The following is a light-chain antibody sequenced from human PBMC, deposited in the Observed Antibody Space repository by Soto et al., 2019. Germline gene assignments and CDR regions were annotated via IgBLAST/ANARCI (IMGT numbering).Light chain of an antibody. J-gene: IGKJ4*01. CDR1: QGITSC. CDR2: TSS. Sequence: DIQLTQSPSFLSASVGDRVSITCRASQGITSCLAWYQQIPGRAPKLLIYTSSTWQSGVQPRFSGSGSGTEFTLTISSLQPEDFGTYYCQQINSSPLTFGGGTRVAIK. CDR3: QQINSSPLT. V-gene: IGKV1-9*01.